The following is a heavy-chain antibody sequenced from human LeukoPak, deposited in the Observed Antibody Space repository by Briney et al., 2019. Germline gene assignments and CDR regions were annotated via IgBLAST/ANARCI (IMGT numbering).Heavy chain of an antibody. D-gene: IGHD3-16*02. CDR1: GGTFSSYA. J-gene: IGHJ4*02. Sequence: SVKVSCKASGGTFSSYAISWVRQAPGQGLEWMGGIIPMFGTAKYARNFEGRVKITADESTSTAYMELSSLRSEDTAVYYCARASDYVWGSYPTDYWGQGTLVTVSS. V-gene: IGHV1-69*13. CDR2: IIPMFGTA. CDR3: ARASDYVWGSYPTDY.